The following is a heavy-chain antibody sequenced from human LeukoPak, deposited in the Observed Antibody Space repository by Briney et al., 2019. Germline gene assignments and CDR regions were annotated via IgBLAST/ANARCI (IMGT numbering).Heavy chain of an antibody. D-gene: IGHD2-2*01. CDR2: IKTDGSTT. V-gene: IGHV3-74*01. CDR3: ARGNQQLPRSTPDY. CDR1: GFTFISSW. Sequence: GGSLRLYCAVSGFTFISSWMHWVRQAPGKGLVWVSHIKTDGSTTAYADSVKGRFTISRDNAKNTLYLQMNSLRAEDTGVYYCARGNQQLPRSTPDYWGQGTLVTVSS. J-gene: IGHJ4*02.